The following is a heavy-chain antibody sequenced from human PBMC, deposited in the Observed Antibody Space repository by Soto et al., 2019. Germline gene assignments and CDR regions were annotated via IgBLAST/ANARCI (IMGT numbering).Heavy chain of an antibody. CDR2: INAYNGNT. CDR3: ARGTSIAVAGTWAD. D-gene: IGHD6-19*01. J-gene: IGHJ4*02. CDR1: GYTFTSYA. V-gene: IGHV1-18*01. Sequence: GASVKVSCKASGYTFTSYAMHWVRQAPGQRLEWMGWINAYNGNTNYAQKLQGRVTMTTDTSTSTAYMELRSLRSDDTAVYYCARGTSIAVAGTWADWGQGTLVTVSS.